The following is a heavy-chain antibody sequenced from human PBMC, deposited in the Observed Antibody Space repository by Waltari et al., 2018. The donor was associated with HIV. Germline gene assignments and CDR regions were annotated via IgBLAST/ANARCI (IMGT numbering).Heavy chain of an antibody. Sequence: QLQLQESGPGLVKPSETLSLTCTVPGGSISSSSYYWGWIRQPPGKGREWIGSIYYSGSTYYNPSLKSRVTISVDTSKNQFSLKLSSVTAADTAVYYCARDLIVVVVAAPGRTDGNNWFDPWGQGTLVTVSS. V-gene: IGHV4-39*07. D-gene: IGHD2-15*01. CDR1: GGSISSSSYY. J-gene: IGHJ5*02. CDR2: IYYSGST. CDR3: ARDLIVVVVAAPGRTDGNNWFDP.